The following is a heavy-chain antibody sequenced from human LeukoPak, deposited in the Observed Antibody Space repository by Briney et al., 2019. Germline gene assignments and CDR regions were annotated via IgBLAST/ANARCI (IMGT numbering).Heavy chain of an antibody. CDR1: GGSFSGYY. V-gene: IGHV4-34*01. J-gene: IGHJ4*02. CDR3: ARGWRWLQLYFDY. CDR2: INHSGST. Sequence: PSETLSLTCAVYGGSFSGYYWSWIRQPPGKGLEWIGEINHSGSTNYNPSLKSRVTISVDTSKNQFSLKLSSVTAADTAVYYCARGWRWLQLYFDYWGQGTLVTVSS. D-gene: IGHD5-24*01.